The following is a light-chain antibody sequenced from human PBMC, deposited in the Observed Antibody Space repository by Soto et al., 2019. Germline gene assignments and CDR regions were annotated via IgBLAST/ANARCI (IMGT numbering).Light chain of an antibody. J-gene: IGLJ1*01. CDR3: QSHDSSLSAHYV. Sequence: QSVLTQPPSVSGAPGQRVTISCTGRSSNIGAGYDVHWYQQLPGTAPKLLIYGNNNRPSGVPDRFSGSKSGTSASLAITGLQAEDEADYYCQSHDSSLSAHYVFGTGTKVTVL. CDR1: SSNIGAGYD. V-gene: IGLV1-40*01. CDR2: GNN.